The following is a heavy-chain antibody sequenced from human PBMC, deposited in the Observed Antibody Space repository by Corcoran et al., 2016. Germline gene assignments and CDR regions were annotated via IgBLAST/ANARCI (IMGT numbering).Heavy chain of an antibody. CDR3: TTRYYYGSSYYGRDV. Sequence: EVQLVESGGGLVTPGGSLRIYCAASGFNFSNAWMNWVRQAPGKGLEWVGHIKSKTDGGTTDYAAPVKCRFTIARDDSKNTLYLQMNSLKTEDTAVYYCTTRYYYGSSYYGRDVLGQGTTVTVSS. V-gene: IGHV3-15*07. CDR2: IKSKTDGGTT. CDR1: GFNFSNAW. D-gene: IGHD3-10*01. J-gene: IGHJ6*02.